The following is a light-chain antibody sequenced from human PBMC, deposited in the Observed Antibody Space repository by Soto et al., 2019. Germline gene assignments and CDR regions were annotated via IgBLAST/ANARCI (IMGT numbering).Light chain of an antibody. V-gene: IGKV3-11*01. CDR1: QSISSY. Sequence: EIVLTQSPATLFLSPGERATLSCRASQSISSYLGRYQQKPGQAPRLLIYDASNRAAGIPARFSGSGSGTDFTLTISSLEPEDFAVYYCQQRSNWPLTFGGGTKVEIK. CDR3: QQRSNWPLT. CDR2: DAS. J-gene: IGKJ4*01.